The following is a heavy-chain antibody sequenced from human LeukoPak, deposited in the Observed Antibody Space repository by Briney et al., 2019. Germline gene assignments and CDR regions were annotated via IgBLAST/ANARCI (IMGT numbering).Heavy chain of an antibody. CDR2: INSDGSST. D-gene: IGHD5-12*01. V-gene: IGHV3-74*01. CDR1: GFTFSSYW. CDR3: ARGTGYAVFDI. Sequence: PGGSLRLSCAASGFTFSSYWMHWVRQAPVKGLLWVSRINSDGSSTDYADSVKGRFTISRDNAKNTLYLQMNSLRAEDTAVYYCARGTGYAVFDIWGQGTMVTVSS. J-gene: IGHJ3*02.